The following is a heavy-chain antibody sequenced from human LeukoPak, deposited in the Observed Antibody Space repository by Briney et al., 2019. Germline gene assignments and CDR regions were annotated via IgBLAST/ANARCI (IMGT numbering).Heavy chain of an antibody. D-gene: IGHD6-13*01. CDR2: ISAYNGNT. J-gene: IGHJ4*02. Sequence: ASVKVSCKASGYTFTSYGISWVRQAPGQGPEWMGWISAYNGNTNYAQKLQGRVTMTTDTSTSTAYMELRSLRSDDTAVYYCARTLYIAAAPGGFDYWGQGTLVAVSS. CDR3: ARTLYIAAAPGGFDY. V-gene: IGHV1-18*01. CDR1: GYTFTSYG.